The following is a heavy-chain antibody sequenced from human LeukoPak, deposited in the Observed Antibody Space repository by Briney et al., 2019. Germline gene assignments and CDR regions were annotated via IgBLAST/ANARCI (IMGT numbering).Heavy chain of an antibody. V-gene: IGHV1-18*01. J-gene: IGHJ4*02. Sequence: GASVKVSCKASGYTFTSYAMNWVRQAPGQGLEWMGWISPYNGNTKYLQKFQGRVTMTTDTSTSTASMEVRSLRSDDTAVYYCAREGSIGRYQFLHEYWGQGTLVTVSS. CDR3: AREGSIGRYQFLHEY. D-gene: IGHD1-26*01. CDR1: GYTFTSYA. CDR2: ISPYNGNT.